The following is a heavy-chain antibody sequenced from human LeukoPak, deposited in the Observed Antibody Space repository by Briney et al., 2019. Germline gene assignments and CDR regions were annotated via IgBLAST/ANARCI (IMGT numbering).Heavy chain of an antibody. V-gene: IGHV1-18*01. Sequence: EASVKVSCKASGYTFTSYGISWVRQAPGQGLEWMGWISAYNGNTNYAQKLQGRVTMTTDTSTSTAYMELRSLRSDDTAVYYCARVSLLWFGEFSLYYYYYMDVWGKGTTVTVSS. CDR3: ARVSLLWFGEFSLYYYYYMDV. CDR1: GYTFTSYG. J-gene: IGHJ6*03. CDR2: ISAYNGNT. D-gene: IGHD3-10*01.